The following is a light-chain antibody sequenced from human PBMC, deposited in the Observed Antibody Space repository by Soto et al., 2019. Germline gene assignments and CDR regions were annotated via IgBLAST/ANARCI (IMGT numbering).Light chain of an antibody. V-gene: IGLV2-14*01. CDR1: SSDVGAYNY. CDR2: EVS. Sequence: QSVLTQPASVSGSLGQSITISCTGTSSDVGAYNYVSWYQQHPGKAPKLMIYEVSNRPSGVSNRFSGSKSGNTASLTISGIQAEEEADYYCSSYTRTTTLGVFGTGTKVTV. CDR3: SSYTRTTTLGV. J-gene: IGLJ1*01.